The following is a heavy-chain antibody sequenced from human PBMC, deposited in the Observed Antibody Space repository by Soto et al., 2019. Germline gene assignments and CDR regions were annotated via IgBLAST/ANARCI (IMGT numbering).Heavy chain of an antibody. CDR1: GFTFSDYY. CDR3: ARDGVVTAIRSPYYYGMDV. V-gene: IGHV3-11*06. Sequence: PRLSCAASGFTFSDYYMSWIRQAPGKGLEWVSYISSSSSYTNYADSVKGRFTISRDNAKNSLYLQMNSLRAEDTAVYYCARDGVVTAIRSPYYYGMDVWGQGTTVTVS. J-gene: IGHJ6*02. D-gene: IGHD2-21*02. CDR2: ISSSSSYT.